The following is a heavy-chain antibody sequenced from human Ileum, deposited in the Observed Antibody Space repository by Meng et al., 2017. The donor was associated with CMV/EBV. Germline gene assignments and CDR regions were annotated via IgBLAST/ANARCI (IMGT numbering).Heavy chain of an antibody. CDR2: IYNSGKT. CDR3: ARGRVAQDY. V-gene: IGHV4-30-4*01. CDR1: GDSITTGNPY. J-gene: IGHJ4*02. Sequence: QVRLQEAAPGLVEPSKTLALICSVYGDSITTGNPYWGWISQAPGKDMEWIGYIYNSGKTDCNPSLKSRVTISIDTSKNQFSLKLTSVTAADTAVYYCARGRVAQDYWGQGTLVTVSS.